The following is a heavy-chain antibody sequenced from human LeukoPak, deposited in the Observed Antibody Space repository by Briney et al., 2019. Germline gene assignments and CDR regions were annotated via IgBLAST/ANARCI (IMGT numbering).Heavy chain of an antibody. CDR3: ARPPGPERVRGYYDFWSGYSNEYFQH. V-gene: IGHV4-59*01. CDR2: IYYSGST. CDR1: GGSISSYY. D-gene: IGHD3-3*01. Sequence: SETLSLTCTVSGGSISSYYWSWIRQPPGKGLEWIGYIYYSGSTNYNPSLKSRVTISVDTSKNQFSLKLSSVTAADTAMYYCARPPGPERVRGYYDFWSGYSNEYFQHWGQGTLVTVSS. J-gene: IGHJ1*01.